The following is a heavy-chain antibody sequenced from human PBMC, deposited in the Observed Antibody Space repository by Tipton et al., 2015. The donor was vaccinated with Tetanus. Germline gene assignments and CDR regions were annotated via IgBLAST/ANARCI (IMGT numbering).Heavy chain of an antibody. V-gene: IGHV4-39*01. J-gene: IGHJ5*02. CDR2: IYYSGTT. Sequence: LSLTCTVSGGSLSMGTYYWGWIRQPPGKGLEWIGNIYYSGTTYYNASLESRVTISMDTSKNQFSMKLTSVTAADTAVYYCATQTDNWFDPWGHGTMVNVSS. CDR3: ATQTDNWFDP. CDR1: GGSLSMGTYY.